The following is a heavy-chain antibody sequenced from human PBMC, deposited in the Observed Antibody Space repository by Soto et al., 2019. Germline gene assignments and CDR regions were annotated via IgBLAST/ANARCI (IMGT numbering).Heavy chain of an antibody. V-gene: IGHV4-39*01. CDR1: GGSITSSSHF. CDR3: AGQTFTIAAASYGRSNWSDP. Sequence: PSETLSLTCTASGGSITSSSHFWGWVRQPPGKGLEWIGTIYFTGNTYYTPSLKSRLTMSIDTSKNEFSLRLNSVTAADTAVYYCAGQTFTIAAASYGRSNWSDPWGPGTLVTVSS. CDR2: IYFTGNT. J-gene: IGHJ5*02. D-gene: IGHD6-25*01.